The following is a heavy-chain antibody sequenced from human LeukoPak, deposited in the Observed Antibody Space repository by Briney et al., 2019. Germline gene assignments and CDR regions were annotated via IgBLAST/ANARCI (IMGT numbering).Heavy chain of an antibody. CDR3: VKEMATITSPFDY. D-gene: IGHD5-24*01. Sequence: GGSLRLSCSASGFTFSAYAMHWVRQAPGKGLEYILAINSNGRSTYYTDSVKGRFTTSRDNSKNMVYLQMSSLRPEDTAVYYCVKEMATITSPFDYWGQGTLVTVSS. CDR2: INSNGRST. V-gene: IGHV3-64D*09. CDR1: GFTFSAYA. J-gene: IGHJ4*02.